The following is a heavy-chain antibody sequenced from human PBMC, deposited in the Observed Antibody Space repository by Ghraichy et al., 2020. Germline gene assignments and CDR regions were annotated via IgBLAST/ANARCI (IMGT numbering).Heavy chain of an antibody. D-gene: IGHD6-19*01. Sequence: SETLSLTCAVSGGSITSSSWWSWVRQPPGKGLEWIGEIYHSGSTDYNPSLKSRVTISVDKSKTQFSLRLSSVTAADTAVYYCAMKGSSGWYSRKWFDPWGQGTLVTVSS. V-gene: IGHV4-4*02. J-gene: IGHJ5*02. CDR3: AMKGSSGWYSRKWFDP. CDR2: IYHSGST. CDR1: GGSITSSSW.